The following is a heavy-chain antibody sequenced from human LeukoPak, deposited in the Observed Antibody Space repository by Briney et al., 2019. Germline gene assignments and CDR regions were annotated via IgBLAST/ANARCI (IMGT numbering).Heavy chain of an antibody. CDR1: GGSISSYY. D-gene: IGHD5-18*01. V-gene: IGHV4-59*01. J-gene: IGHJ4*02. CDR2: IFYSGST. Sequence: PSETLSLTCIVSGGSISSYYWSWIRQPPGKGLEWIGYIFYSGSTTHNPSLKSRVTMSIDTPKNQFSLKVSSVTAADTAVYYCARDKQPGDYWGQGTLVTVSS. CDR3: ARDKQPGDY.